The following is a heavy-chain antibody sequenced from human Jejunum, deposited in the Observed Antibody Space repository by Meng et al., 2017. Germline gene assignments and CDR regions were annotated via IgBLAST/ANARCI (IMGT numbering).Heavy chain of an antibody. J-gene: IGHJ4*02. D-gene: IGHD3-16*01. CDR2: AGANFQSGT. CDR1: RGSVSSPDYQ. CDR3: ARDYWGSLDY. Sequence: QGPLKEPGQERRRPSETLSPTCTVSRGSVSSPDYQWGWIRQPPGKGLEWIGYAGANFQSGTNHNPSLKSRVTISLDTSKNQFSLKLTSVNAADTAVYYCARDYWGSLDYWGQGILVTVSS. V-gene: IGHV4-61*08.